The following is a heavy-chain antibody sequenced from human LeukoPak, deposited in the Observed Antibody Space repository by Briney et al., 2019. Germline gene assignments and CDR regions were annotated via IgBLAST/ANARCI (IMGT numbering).Heavy chain of an antibody. CDR2: ISYDGSNK. D-gene: IGHD6-13*01. V-gene: IGHV3-30*18. CDR1: GFTFSSYG. CDR3: AKDLGDSSCWYGPHYYYYYGMDV. J-gene: IGHJ6*02. Sequence: GGSLRLSCAASGFTFSSYGMHWVRQAPGKGLEWVAVISYDGSNKYYADSVKGRFTISRDNSKNTLYLQMNSLRAEDTAVYYCAKDLGDSSCWYGPHYYYYYGMDVWGQGTTVTVSS.